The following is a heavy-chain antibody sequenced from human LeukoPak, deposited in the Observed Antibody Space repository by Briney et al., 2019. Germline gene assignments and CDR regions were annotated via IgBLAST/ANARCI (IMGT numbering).Heavy chain of an antibody. Sequence: GSVKVSCKASGYTFTSYGISWVRQAPGIGLEWIGWISAYSGNTNYAQKLQGRVTMTTDTSTSTAYMELRSLRSDDTAVYYCARGARTITMIVVVKRDAFDIWGQGTMVTVSS. D-gene: IGHD3-22*01. V-gene: IGHV1-18*01. J-gene: IGHJ3*02. CDR2: ISAYSGNT. CDR3: ARGARTITMIVVVKRDAFDI. CDR1: GYTFTSYG.